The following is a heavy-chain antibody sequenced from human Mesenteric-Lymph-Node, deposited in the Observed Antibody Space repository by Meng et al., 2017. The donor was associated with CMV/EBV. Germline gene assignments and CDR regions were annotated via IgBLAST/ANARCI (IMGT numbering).Heavy chain of an antibody. CDR3: ARVVQLLHDAFDI. D-gene: IGHD2-2*01. Sequence: GGSLRLSCAASGFTFSSYSMNWVRQAPGKGLEWVSYISSSGSTIYYADSVKGRFTISRDNAKNSLYLQMNSLRAEDTAVYYCARVVQLLHDAFDIWGQGTMVTVSS. CDR2: ISSSGSTI. V-gene: IGHV3-48*04. J-gene: IGHJ3*02. CDR1: GFTFSSYS.